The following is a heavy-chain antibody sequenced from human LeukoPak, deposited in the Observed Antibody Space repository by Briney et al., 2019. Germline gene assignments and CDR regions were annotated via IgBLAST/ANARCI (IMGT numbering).Heavy chain of an antibody. Sequence: GGSLRLSRAASGFTFSSYAMSWVRQAPGKGLEWGSAISGSGGSTYYADSVKGRFTISRDNSKNTLYLQMNSLRAEDTAVYYCAKLMRSYNWNDFDYWGQGTLVTVSS. J-gene: IGHJ4*02. D-gene: IGHD1-1*01. V-gene: IGHV3-23*01. CDR2: ISGSGGST. CDR3: AKLMRSYNWNDFDY. CDR1: GFTFSSYA.